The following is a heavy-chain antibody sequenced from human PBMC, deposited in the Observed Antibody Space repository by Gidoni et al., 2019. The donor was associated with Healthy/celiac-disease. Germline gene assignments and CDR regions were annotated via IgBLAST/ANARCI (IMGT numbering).Heavy chain of an antibody. J-gene: IGHJ6*02. V-gene: IGHV5-51*01. CDR1: GYSFTSYW. CDR2: IYPGDSET. Sequence: EVQLVQSGAEVTQPGESLTISCKGSGYSFTSYWIGWVRQMPGKGLEWMGIIYPGDSETRYSPSFQGQVTISADKSISTAYLQWSSLKASDTAMYYCARPAGTARGDYYGMDVWGQGTTVTVSS. D-gene: IGHD6-6*01. CDR3: ARPAGTARGDYYGMDV.